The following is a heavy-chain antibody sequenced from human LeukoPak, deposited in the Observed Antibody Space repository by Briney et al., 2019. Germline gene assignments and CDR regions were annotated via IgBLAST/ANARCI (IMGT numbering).Heavy chain of an antibody. Sequence: GGSLRLSCAASGFTFSNYGMHWVRQAPGRGLECVAVIWYDGKHQYYADSVKGRFNASRDNPKNMLYLQMNSLRVEDTAVYYCAKGPTQVLRFLRDGKTYYMDVWGKGTSVLVSS. CDR1: GFTFSNYG. CDR3: AKGPTQVLRFLRDGKTYYMDV. V-gene: IGHV3-33*06. CDR2: IWYDGKHQ. J-gene: IGHJ6*03. D-gene: IGHD3-3*01.